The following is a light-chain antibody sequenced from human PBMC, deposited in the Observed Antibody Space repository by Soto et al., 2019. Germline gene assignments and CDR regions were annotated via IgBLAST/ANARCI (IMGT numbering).Light chain of an antibody. CDR3: QQYYSYPQT. CDR2: AAS. CDR1: QGISSY. J-gene: IGKJ1*01. Sequence: AIRMTQSPSSFSASTGDRVTITCRASQGISSYLAWYQQKPGKAPKLLMYAASTLQSGVPSRFSGSGSGTDFTLTISRLQSEDFATYYCQQYYSYPQTFGQGTKVDIK. V-gene: IGKV1-8*01.